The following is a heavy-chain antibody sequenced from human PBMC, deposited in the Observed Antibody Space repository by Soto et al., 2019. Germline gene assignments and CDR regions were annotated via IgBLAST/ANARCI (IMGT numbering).Heavy chain of an antibody. D-gene: IGHD5-12*01. V-gene: IGHV3-33*01. CDR1: GFTFSSYG. CDR3: ARERVATSREVQD. CDR2: IWYDGSNK. J-gene: IGHJ4*02. Sequence: QVQLVESGGGVVQAGRSLRLSCAASGFTFSSYGMHWVRQAPGKGLEWVAVIWYDGSNKYYEDSVQGRFTISRDNSKNTLYRPMISLSAEDTAVYYCARERVATSREVQDWGQGTLVTVSS.